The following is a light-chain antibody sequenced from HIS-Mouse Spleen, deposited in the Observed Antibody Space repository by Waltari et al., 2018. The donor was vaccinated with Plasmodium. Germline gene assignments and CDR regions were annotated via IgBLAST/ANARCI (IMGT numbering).Light chain of an antibody. CDR1: QGISSY. CDR2: ASS. CDR3: QQYHSIPWT. V-gene: IGKV1D-8*02. Sequence: WMTQSPSLLSASTVNRATISCRLRQGISSYLAWYQQKPGKAPELLIYASSTVKIGARARFSGSGSGTAFTLNISCLKFEDFVAYYCQQYHSIPWTFGQGTKVEIK. J-gene: IGKJ1*01.